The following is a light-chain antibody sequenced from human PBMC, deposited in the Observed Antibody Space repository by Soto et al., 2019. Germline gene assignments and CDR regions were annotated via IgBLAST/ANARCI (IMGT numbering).Light chain of an antibody. CDR2: DAS. CDR3: QQYKSYSPRT. Sequence: DIQLTQSPSTLSASVGDRVTITCRASQTISNWLAWYQQRPGKAPQLLISDASRLESGVPSRFSGSGSGTEFTLTISSLQPDDSANYYCQQYKSYSPRTFGQGTKVDIK. V-gene: IGKV1-5*01. J-gene: IGKJ1*01. CDR1: QTISNW.